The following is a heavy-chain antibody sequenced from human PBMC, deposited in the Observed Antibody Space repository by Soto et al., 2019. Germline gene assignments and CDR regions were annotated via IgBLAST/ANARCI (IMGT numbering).Heavy chain of an antibody. Sequence: GASVKVSCKASGGTFSSYAISWVRQAPGQGLEWMGGIIPIFGTANYAQKFQGRVTITADKSTSTAYMELSSLRSEDTAVYYCAREGSWYTNYYYGMDVWGQGTTVTV. CDR2: IIPIFGTA. CDR1: GGTFSSYA. V-gene: IGHV1-69*06. D-gene: IGHD6-13*01. CDR3: AREGSWYTNYYYGMDV. J-gene: IGHJ6*02.